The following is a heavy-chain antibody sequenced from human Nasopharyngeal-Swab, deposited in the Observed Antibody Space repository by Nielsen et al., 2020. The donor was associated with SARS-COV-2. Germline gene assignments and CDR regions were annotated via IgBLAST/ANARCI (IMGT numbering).Heavy chain of an antibody. CDR3: ARGRGYFDWLLSPFYMDV. J-gene: IGHJ6*03. CDR2: INHSGST. Sequence: WIRQPPGKGLEWIGEINHSGSTNYNPSLKSRVTISVDTSKNQFSLKLSSVTAADTAVYYCARGRGYFDWLLSPFYMDVWGKGTTVTVS. V-gene: IGHV4-34*01. D-gene: IGHD3-9*01.